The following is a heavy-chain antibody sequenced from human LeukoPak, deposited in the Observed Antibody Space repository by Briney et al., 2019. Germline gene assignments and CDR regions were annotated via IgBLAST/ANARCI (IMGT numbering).Heavy chain of an antibody. D-gene: IGHD3-9*01. CDR3: AKGFDWLLGRLYFDY. J-gene: IGHJ4*02. CDR1: GFTFSSYA. Sequence: TGGSLRLSCAASGFTFSSYAMSWVRQAPGKGLEWVSAISGSGGSTYYADSVKGRFTISRDNSKNTLYLQMNSLRAEDTAVYYCAKGFDWLLGRLYFDYWGQGTLVTVSS. CDR2: ISGSGGST. V-gene: IGHV3-23*01.